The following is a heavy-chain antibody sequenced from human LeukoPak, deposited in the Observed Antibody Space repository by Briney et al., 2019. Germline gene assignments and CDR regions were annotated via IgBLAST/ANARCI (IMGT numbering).Heavy chain of an antibody. CDR3: ASQLGGTTFH. CDR1: GVSINTYF. V-gene: IGHV4-59*01. CDR2: VYYNGIT. J-gene: IGHJ4*02. Sequence: SEALSLTCTVSGVSINTYFWSWIRQPPGKGLEWIGYVYYNGITNYNPSLKSRVSISLDTSKNQFSLRLNSVTAAETAVYYCASQLGGTTFHWGQGTLVTVAS. D-gene: IGHD1/OR15-1a*01.